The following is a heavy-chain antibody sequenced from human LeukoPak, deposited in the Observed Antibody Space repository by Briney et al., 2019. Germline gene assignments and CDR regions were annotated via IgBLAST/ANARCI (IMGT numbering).Heavy chain of an antibody. CDR3: AKDVRSYYDFWSGYDDY. Sequence: PGGSLRLSCAASGFSFDDYAMHWVRQTPGKGLEWFSLISGDGGSTYYADSVKGRFTISRDNSKNSLYLQMNSLRTEDTALYYCAKDVRSYYDFWSGYDDYWGQGTLVTVSS. J-gene: IGHJ4*02. D-gene: IGHD3-3*01. V-gene: IGHV3-43*02. CDR2: ISGDGGST. CDR1: GFSFDDYA.